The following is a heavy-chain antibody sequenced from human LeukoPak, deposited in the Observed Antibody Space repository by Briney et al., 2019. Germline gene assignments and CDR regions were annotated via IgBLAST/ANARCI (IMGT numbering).Heavy chain of an antibody. D-gene: IGHD1-14*01. CDR1: GFSFSNSW. CDR2: MNPDGSGT. V-gene: IGHV3-7*01. CDR3: ARDPDHGALDI. J-gene: IGHJ3*02. Sequence: GGSLRLSCAASGFSFSNSWMSWVRQAPGKGLEWVADMNPDGSGTIYVDSVKGRFTISRDNAKRSVYLQMSGLRAEDTAVYYCARDPDHGALDIWGQGTMVTVSS.